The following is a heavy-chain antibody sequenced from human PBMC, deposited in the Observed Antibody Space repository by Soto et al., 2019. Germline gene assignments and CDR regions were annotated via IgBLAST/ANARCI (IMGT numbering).Heavy chain of an antibody. CDR3: ASHYDMWSGYLSPVDY. CDR1: GYTFSDYY. V-gene: IGHV3-11*01. J-gene: IGHJ4*02. Sequence: QVQLVESGGDLVKPGGSLRLSCAASGYTFSDYYMSWIRQAPGKGLEWISYIDTSGTKIYYADSVKGRFTITRDNAKNSVYLEMNSLRDEYTAVYYCASHYDMWSGYLSPVDYWGQGTLVTVSS. CDR2: IDTSGTKI. D-gene: IGHD3-3*01.